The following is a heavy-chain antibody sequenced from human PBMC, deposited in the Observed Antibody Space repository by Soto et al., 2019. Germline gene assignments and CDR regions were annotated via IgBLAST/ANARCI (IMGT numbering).Heavy chain of an antibody. Sequence: KTSETLSLTXTVSGGSISPFYWSWVRQPPGKGLEWIGYLYYSGNTNYNPSLKSRVTISVDASKNQVSLRLTSVTAADTAVYYCARVGGVAARTFDYWGQGTVVTVSS. V-gene: IGHV4-59*01. J-gene: IGHJ4*02. CDR3: ARVGGVAARTFDY. CDR1: GGSISPFY. CDR2: LYYSGNT. D-gene: IGHD2-15*01.